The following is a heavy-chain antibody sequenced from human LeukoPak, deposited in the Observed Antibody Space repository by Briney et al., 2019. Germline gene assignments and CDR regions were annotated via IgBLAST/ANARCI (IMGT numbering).Heavy chain of an antibody. CDR3: AGLRDAYPDY. J-gene: IGHJ4*02. Sequence: KAGGSLRLSCKGSGYSFTSYWIGWVRQMPGRGLEWMGIIYPGDSDSRYSPSFQGQVTISADKSISTAYLQWNSLKASDTAMYYCAGLRDAYPDYWGQGTLITVSS. D-gene: IGHD5-24*01. CDR2: IYPGDSDS. V-gene: IGHV5-51*01. CDR1: GYSFTSYW.